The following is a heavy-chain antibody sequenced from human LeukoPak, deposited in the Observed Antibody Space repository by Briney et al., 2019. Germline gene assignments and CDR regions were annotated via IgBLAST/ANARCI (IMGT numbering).Heavy chain of an antibody. CDR2: IYYSGST. CDR3: ARDQVSRRITMVRGVIAFDY. D-gene: IGHD3-10*01. Sequence: PSETLSLTCTVSGGSISSSSYYWGWIRQPPGKGLEWIGSIYYSGSTYYNPSLKSRVTISVDTSKNQFSLKLSSVTAADTAVYYCARDQVSRRITMVRGVIAFDYWGQGTLVTVSS. CDR1: GGSISSSSYY. V-gene: IGHV4-39*07. J-gene: IGHJ4*02.